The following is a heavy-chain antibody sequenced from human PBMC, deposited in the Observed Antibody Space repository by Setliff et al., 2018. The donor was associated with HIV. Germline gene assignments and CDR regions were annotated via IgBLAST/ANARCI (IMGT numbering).Heavy chain of an antibody. CDR2: INPNSGGT. V-gene: IGHV1-2*02. D-gene: IGHD5-12*01. J-gene: IGHJ3*02. CDR3: ARGGLATGAFDI. Sequence: ASVKVSCKASGYTFIGDYMHWVRQAPGQGLEWMGWINPNSGGTNFAQKFQGRVTMTRDTSISTAYMELSRLRSDDTAEYYCARGGLATGAFDIWGQGTMVTVSS. CDR1: GYTFIGDY.